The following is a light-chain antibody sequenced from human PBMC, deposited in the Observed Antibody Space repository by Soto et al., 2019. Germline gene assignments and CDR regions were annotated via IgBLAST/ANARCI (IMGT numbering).Light chain of an antibody. Sequence: EIVLTQSPATLSLSPGERATLSCRASQSVSSYLAWYQQKPGQAPGLLIYDASNRATGIPARFSGSGSGTDFTLTISSLEPEDFAVYVCQQRSNWPPITFGQGTRLEIK. CDR3: QQRSNWPPIT. CDR2: DAS. J-gene: IGKJ5*01. V-gene: IGKV3-11*01. CDR1: QSVSSY.